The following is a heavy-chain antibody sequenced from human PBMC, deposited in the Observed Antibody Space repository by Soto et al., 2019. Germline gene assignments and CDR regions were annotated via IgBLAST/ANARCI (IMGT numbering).Heavy chain of an antibody. CDR3: ARDQYYDFWSGYYRAYGMDV. CDR1: GFTFSSYN. Sequence: VGSLRLSCAASGFTFSSYNMNWVRQAPGKGLEWVSSISSSSSYIYYADSVKGRFTISRDNAKNALYLQMNSLRVEDTAVYYCARDQYYDFWSGYYRAYGMDVWGQGTTVTVSS. CDR2: ISSSSSYI. D-gene: IGHD3-3*01. J-gene: IGHJ6*02. V-gene: IGHV3-21*01.